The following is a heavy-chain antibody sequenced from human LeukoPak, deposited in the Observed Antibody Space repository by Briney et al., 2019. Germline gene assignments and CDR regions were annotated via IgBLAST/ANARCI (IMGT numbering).Heavy chain of an antibody. CDR2: IYSSGST. V-gene: IGHV4-4*09. D-gene: IGHD2-8*01. Sequence: PSETLSLTCTVSGGSVSSYYWTWIRQPPGKGLEWIGYIYSSGSTKYNPSLKSRVAISVDRSQNQVSLRLTSVTAADTAVYFCARLGLFCTKGVCFSEHYYYYYMDVWGRGTTVTVSS. CDR3: ARLGLFCTKGVCFSEHYYYYYMDV. CDR1: GGSVSSYY. J-gene: IGHJ6*03.